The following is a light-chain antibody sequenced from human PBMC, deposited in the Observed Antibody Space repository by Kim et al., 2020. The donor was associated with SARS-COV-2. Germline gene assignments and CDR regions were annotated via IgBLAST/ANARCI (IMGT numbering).Light chain of an antibody. CDR1: QSVGSN. J-gene: IGKJ4*01. Sequence: STGERAALSWRASQSVGSNLAWYQQDTGQAPRRLLYGASTRATGTPARFSGSGSGTEFSHTISSLQSEDVAVYHCQQYNNWPPLTVGGGTKVDIK. CDR2: GAS. V-gene: IGKV3-15*01. CDR3: QQYNNWPPLT.